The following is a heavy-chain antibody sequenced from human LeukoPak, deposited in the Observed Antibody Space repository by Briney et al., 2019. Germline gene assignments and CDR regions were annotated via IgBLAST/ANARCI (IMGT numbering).Heavy chain of an antibody. Sequence: PSETLSLTCAVYGGSFSGYYWSWIRQPPGKGLEWIGEINHSGSTNYNPSLKSRVTISVDTSKNQFSLKLSSVTAADTAVYYCARVGGPGYYYYMDVWGKGTTVTVSS. J-gene: IGHJ6*03. D-gene: IGHD3-16*01. CDR2: INHSGST. V-gene: IGHV4-34*01. CDR3: ARVGGPGYYYYMDV. CDR1: GGSFSGYY.